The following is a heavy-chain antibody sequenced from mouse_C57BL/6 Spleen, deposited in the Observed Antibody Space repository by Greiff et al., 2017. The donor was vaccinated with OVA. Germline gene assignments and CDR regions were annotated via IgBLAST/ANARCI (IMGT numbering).Heavy chain of an antibody. V-gene: IGHV1-4*01. J-gene: IGHJ4*01. CDR2: INPSSGYT. CDR1: GYTFTSYT. CDR3: AREGGVATDYYAMDY. D-gene: IGHD1-1*01. Sequence: QVQLKQSGAELARPGASVKMSCKASGYTFTSYTMHWVKQRPGQGLEWIGYINPSSGYTKYNQKFKDKATLTADKSSSTAYMQLSSLTSEDSAVYYCAREGGVATDYYAMDYWGQGTSVTVSS.